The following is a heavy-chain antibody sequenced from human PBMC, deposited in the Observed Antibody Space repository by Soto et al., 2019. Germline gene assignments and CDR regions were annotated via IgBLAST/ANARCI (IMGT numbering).Heavy chain of an antibody. V-gene: IGHV4-31*03. CDR1: GGSISSGGHY. CDR3: ARVTVTIPYYFDY. D-gene: IGHD4-17*01. J-gene: IGHJ4*02. CDR2: IYYSGST. Sequence: PSETLSLTCTVSGGSISSGGHYWSWIRQHPGKGLEWIGYIYYSGSTYYNPSLKSRVTISVDTSKNQFSLKLSSVTAADTAVYYCARVTVTIPYYFDYWGQGTLVTVSS.